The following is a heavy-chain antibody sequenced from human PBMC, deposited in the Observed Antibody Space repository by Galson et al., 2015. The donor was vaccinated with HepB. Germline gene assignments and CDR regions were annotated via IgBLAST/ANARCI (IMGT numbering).Heavy chain of an antibody. J-gene: IGHJ2*01. D-gene: IGHD6-19*01. CDR2: IDWDDDK. Sequence: PPLVKPTQTLTLTCTFSGFSLSTTEMRVSWIRQPPGKALEWLARIDWDDDKFYSTSLKTRLTISKDASKNQVVLTMTNMDPVDTATYYCARSGYSSGWYPWYFDLWGRGTLVTVSS. CDR1: GFSLSTTEMR. V-gene: IGHV2-70*04. CDR3: ARSGYSSGWYPWYFDL.